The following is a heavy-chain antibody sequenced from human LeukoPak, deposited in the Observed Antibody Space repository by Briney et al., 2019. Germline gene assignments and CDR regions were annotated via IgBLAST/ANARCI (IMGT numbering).Heavy chain of an antibody. J-gene: IGHJ3*02. CDR1: GFTFSDYY. Sequence: PGGSLRLSCAASGFTFSDYYMSWIRQAPGKGLEWVSYISSSGSTIYYADSVKGRFTISRDNAKNSLYLQMNSLRAEDTAVYYCARDGPYGDYEADAFDIWGQGKMVTVSS. D-gene: IGHD4-17*01. CDR2: ISSSGSTI. CDR3: ARDGPYGDYEADAFDI. V-gene: IGHV3-11*01.